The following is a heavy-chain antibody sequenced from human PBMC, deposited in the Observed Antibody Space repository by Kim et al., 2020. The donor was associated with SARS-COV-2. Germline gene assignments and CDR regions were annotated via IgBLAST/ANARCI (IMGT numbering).Heavy chain of an antibody. CDR1: GFTFSSYA. CDR2: IWYDGSNK. J-gene: IGHJ6*02. Sequence: GGSLRLSCAASGFTFSSYAMHWVRQAPGKGLEWVAVIWYDGSNKYYADSVKGRFTISRDNSKNTLYLQMNSLRAEDTAVYYCAKDLTGYYYYGMDVWGQGTTVTVSS. CDR3: AKDLTGYYYYGMDV. V-gene: IGHV3-33*06.